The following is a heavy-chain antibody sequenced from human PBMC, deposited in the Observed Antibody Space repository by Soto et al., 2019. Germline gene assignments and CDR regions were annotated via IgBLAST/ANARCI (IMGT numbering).Heavy chain of an antibody. Sequence: SETLSLTCTVSGGPISSYYWSWIRQPPGRGLERNGYIYYRGRTNYNPSLKSRVTISEDTSKNQVSLKLSSVTAADTAVYYCARVWGGAFDIWGQGTMVT. CDR2: IYYRGRT. J-gene: IGHJ3*02. V-gene: IGHV4-59*01. CDR1: GGPISSYY. D-gene: IGHD3-10*01. CDR3: ARVWGGAFDI.